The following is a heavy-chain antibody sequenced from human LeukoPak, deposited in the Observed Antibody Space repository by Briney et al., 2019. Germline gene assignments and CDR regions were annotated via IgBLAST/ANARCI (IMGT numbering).Heavy chain of an antibody. CDR3: ARMSVTGPSQFDF. V-gene: IGHV1-69*05. CDR1: GGTFSTHA. CDR2: IIPMFGA. J-gene: IGHJ4*02. D-gene: IGHD4-17*01. Sequence: SVKVSCKASGGTFSTHAVSWVRQAPGQGLEWMGGIIPMFGANYAQNFRGRVTITTDESTSTAYMELSSLRSEDTAIYYCARMSVTGPSQFDFWGQGTLVTVSS.